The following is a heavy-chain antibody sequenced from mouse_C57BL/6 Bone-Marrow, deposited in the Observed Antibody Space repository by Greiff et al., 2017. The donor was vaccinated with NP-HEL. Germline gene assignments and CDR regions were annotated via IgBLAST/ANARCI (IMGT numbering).Heavy chain of an antibody. CDR2: INPGSGGT. CDR1: GYAFTNYL. Sequence: VQLQQSGAELVRPGTSVKVSCKASGYAFTNYLIEWVKQRPGQGLEWIGVINPGSGGTNYNEKFKGKATLTADKSSSTAYMQLSSLTSEDSAVYFCARSDYGNHWGQGTSVTVSS. CDR3: ARSDYGNH. D-gene: IGHD2-1*01. V-gene: IGHV1-54*01. J-gene: IGHJ4*01.